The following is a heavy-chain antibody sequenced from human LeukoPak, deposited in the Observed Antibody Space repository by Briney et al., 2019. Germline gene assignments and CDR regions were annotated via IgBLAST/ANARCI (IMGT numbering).Heavy chain of an antibody. V-gene: IGHV3-21*01. CDR1: DFTFSSSG. Sequence: GGSLRLSCAASDFTFSSSGMTWVRQAPGKGLEWVSTVSSSGENTYYADSVKGRFTISRDNAKNSLYLQMNSLRAEDTAVYYCARELSGYDYFDYWGQGTLVTVSS. D-gene: IGHD5-12*01. CDR3: ARELSGYDYFDY. J-gene: IGHJ4*02. CDR2: VSSSGENT.